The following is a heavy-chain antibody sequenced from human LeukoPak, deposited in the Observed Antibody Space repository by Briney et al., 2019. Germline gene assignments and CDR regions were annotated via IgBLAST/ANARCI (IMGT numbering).Heavy chain of an antibody. D-gene: IGHD3-22*01. CDR3: AIMHPYYDGNGYWVQ. CDR1: GFTFSSYA. Sequence: GESLRLSCAASGFTFSSYAMSWVRQAPGKGLEWVSGINTSGGSTAYADSVKGRFTISRDNPRNTLYMQMNSLRAEDTALYYCAIMHPYYDGNGYWVQWGQGTLVTVSS. J-gene: IGHJ4*02. V-gene: IGHV3-23*01. CDR2: INTSGGST.